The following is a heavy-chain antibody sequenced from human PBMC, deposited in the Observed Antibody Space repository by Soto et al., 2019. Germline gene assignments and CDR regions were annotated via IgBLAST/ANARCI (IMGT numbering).Heavy chain of an antibody. Sequence: QVQLVQSGAEVKKPGASMKVSCKASGFTFTSYGISWVRQAPGQGLEWMGWVSAYNGNTHYAQKLQGRVTMTTDTSTTTAYMELRSRRSDDTAVYYCSRGASSWQPHEDYWGQGTLVTVSS. CDR3: SRGASSWQPHEDY. V-gene: IGHV1-18*01. CDR1: GFTFTSYG. J-gene: IGHJ4*02. CDR2: VSAYNGNT. D-gene: IGHD6-13*01.